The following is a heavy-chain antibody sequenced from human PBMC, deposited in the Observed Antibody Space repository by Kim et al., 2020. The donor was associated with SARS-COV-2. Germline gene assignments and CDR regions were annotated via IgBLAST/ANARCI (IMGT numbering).Heavy chain of an antibody. D-gene: IGHD6-13*01. CDR3: ARDWGITAAYGMDV. Sequence: SETLSLTCTVSGGSISSGGYYWSWIRQHPGKGLEWIGYIYYSGRTYYNPSLKSRVTISVDTPKNQFSLKLSSVTAADTAVYYCARDWGITAAYGMDVWGQGTTVTDSS. CDR1: GGSISSGGYY. V-gene: IGHV4-31*03. J-gene: IGHJ6*02. CDR2: IYYSGRT.